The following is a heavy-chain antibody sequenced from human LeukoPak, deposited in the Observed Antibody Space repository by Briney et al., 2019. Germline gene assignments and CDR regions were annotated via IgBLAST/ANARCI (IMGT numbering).Heavy chain of an antibody. Sequence: ASVKVSCTASGYTFTSYYMHWVRQAPGQGLEWMGIINPSGGYTIYAQKFQGRVTMTRDMSTSTVYMDLSSLRSEDTAAYYCARVDRNGDPGGWFDPWGQGTLVTVSS. D-gene: IGHD7-27*01. CDR2: INPSGGYT. CDR1: GYTFTSYY. CDR3: ARVDRNGDPGGWFDP. V-gene: IGHV1-46*01. J-gene: IGHJ5*02.